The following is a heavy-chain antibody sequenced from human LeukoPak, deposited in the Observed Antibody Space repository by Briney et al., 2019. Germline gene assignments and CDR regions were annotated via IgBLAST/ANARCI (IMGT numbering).Heavy chain of an antibody. D-gene: IGHD3-22*01. CDR2: IIPIFGTA. CDR3: ARVPRITMIVNIGENWFDP. J-gene: IGHJ5*02. Sequence: ASVKVSCKASGGTFSSYAISWVRQAPGQGLEWMGGIIPIFGTANYAQKFQGRVTITADESTSTAYMELRSLRSDDTAVYYCARVPRITMIVNIGENWFDPWGQGTLVTVSS. V-gene: IGHV1-69*13. CDR1: GGTFSSYA.